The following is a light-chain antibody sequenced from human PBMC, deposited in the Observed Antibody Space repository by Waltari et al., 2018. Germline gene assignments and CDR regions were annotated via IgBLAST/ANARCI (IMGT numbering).Light chain of an antibody. Sequence: VLTQSPGTLPLSPGDSAILSCTASESVTTNYFAWFQQRPGQAPRLLIYRASIRAAGVPDRFSGSGSGTDFSLTIRRLEPEDFAMYYCHRYDYVWTFGQGTKVEI. CDR1: ESVTTNY. J-gene: IGKJ1*01. CDR3: HRYDYVWT. CDR2: RAS. V-gene: IGKV3-20*01.